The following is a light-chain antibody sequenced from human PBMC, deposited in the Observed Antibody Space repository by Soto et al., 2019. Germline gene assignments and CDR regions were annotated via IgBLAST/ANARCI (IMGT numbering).Light chain of an antibody. J-gene: IGLJ1*01. CDR3: SSYTGSTNYV. Sequence: QSALTQPASVSGSPEQSITISCTGTSSDVGIYNYVSWYQQHPGKAPKLMIYQVTNRPSGVSNRFSGSKSGNTASLTISGLQAEDEADYYCSSYTGSTNYVFGTGTQV. CDR2: QVT. CDR1: SSDVGIYNY. V-gene: IGLV2-14*01.